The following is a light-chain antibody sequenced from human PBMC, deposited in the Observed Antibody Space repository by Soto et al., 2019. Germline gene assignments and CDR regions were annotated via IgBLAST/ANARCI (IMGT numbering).Light chain of an antibody. J-gene: IGKJ1*01. CDR2: GAS. CDR1: ENVGDN. Sequence: DRVMTLSPAALSVSRGERSTRSCTASENVGDNLAWYQQKPGQAPRLLMYGASIRATGVPDRISGSGFGTEFSLTISILQSADVAVYYCHQYNTLPSWTFDQGTK. V-gene: IGKV3D-15*03. CDR3: HQYNTLPSWT.